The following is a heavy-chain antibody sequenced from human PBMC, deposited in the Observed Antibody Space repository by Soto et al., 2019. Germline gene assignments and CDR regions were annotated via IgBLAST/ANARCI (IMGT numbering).Heavy chain of an antibody. V-gene: IGHV1-46*01. CDR2: INPSGGGT. CDR3: ARAPRYGSASYYYSH. D-gene: IGHD3-10*01. J-gene: IGHJ4*02. Sequence: QVQLVQSGAEVKKPGASVKVSCMASGYTFSNYYMHWVRQAPGQGLEWVGIINPSGGGTTYAQKFQGRIIMTRDTSTSTVYMEVSSLRSEDTAVYYCARAPRYGSASYYYSHWGQGTLVTVSS. CDR1: GYTFSNYY.